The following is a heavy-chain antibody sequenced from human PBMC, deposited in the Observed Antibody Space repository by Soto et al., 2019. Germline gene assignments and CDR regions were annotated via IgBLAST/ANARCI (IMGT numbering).Heavy chain of an antibody. D-gene: IGHD6-13*01. CDR3: AREGRIAAAGRLDS. J-gene: IGHJ4*02. CDR1: GGSISSGDYY. Sequence: PSETLSLTCTVSGGSISSGDYYWSWIRQVPGKGLEWIGYIYYSGSTYYNPSLKSRVAMSVDTSKNQFSLKLSSVTAADTAIYYCAREGRIAAAGRLDSWGQGTLVTVSS. V-gene: IGHV4-31*03. CDR2: IYYSGST.